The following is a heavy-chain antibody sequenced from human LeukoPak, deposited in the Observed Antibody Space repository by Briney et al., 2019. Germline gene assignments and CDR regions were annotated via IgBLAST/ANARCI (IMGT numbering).Heavy chain of an antibody. V-gene: IGHV4-59*11. D-gene: IGHD6-6*01. J-gene: IGHJ6*04. CDR2: IYYSGST. CDR1: GGSISSHY. CDR3: ARDSSSVMDV. Sequence: SETLSLTCTVSGGSISSHYWSWIRQPPGKGLEWIGYIYYSGSTNYNPSLKSRVTISVDTSKNQFSLKLSSVTAADTAVYYCARDSSSVMDVWGKGTTDTVSS.